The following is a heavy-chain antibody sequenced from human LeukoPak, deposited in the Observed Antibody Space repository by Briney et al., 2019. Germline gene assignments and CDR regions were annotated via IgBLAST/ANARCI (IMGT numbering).Heavy chain of an antibody. CDR2: IYHSGST. CDR3: ARLIVGAPFDY. CDR1: GGSISSSNW. Sequence: PSETLSLTCAVSGGSISSSNWWSWVRQPPVKGLEWIGEIYHSGSTNYNPSLKSRVTISVDTSKNQFSLKLSSVTAADTAVYYCARLIVGAPFDYWGQGTLVTVSS. D-gene: IGHD1-26*01. V-gene: IGHV4-4*02. J-gene: IGHJ4*02.